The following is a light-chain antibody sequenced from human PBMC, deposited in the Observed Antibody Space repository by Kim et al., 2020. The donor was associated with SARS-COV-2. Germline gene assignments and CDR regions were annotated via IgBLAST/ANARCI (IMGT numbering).Light chain of an antibody. J-gene: IGLJ3*02. CDR2: QDS. V-gene: IGLV3-1*01. CDR1: KLGDKY. Sequence: SYELTQPPSVSVSPGQTASITCSGDKLGDKYACWYQQKPGQSPVLVIYQDSKRPSGIPERFYGSNSGNTATLTISGTQAMDEADYYCQAWDSSFWVFGGG. CDR3: QAWDSSFWV.